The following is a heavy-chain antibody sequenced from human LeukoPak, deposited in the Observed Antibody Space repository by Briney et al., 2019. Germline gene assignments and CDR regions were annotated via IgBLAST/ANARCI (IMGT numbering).Heavy chain of an antibody. CDR1: GGSISSYY. V-gene: IGHV4-59*08. Sequence: SETLSLTCTVSGGSISSYYWSWIRQPPGKGLEWIGYIYYSGSTNYNPSLKSRVTISVDTSKNQFSLKLSSVTAADTAVYYCARPRGSYSWYAFDIWGQGTMVTVSS. J-gene: IGHJ3*02. CDR2: IYYSGST. CDR3: ARPRGSYSWYAFDI. D-gene: IGHD1-26*01.